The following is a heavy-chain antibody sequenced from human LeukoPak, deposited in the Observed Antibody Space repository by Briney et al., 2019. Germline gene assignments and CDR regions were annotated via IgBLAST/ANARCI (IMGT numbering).Heavy chain of an antibody. J-gene: IGHJ4*02. D-gene: IGHD2-21*02. CDR1: GFTFSSYG. CDR3: ARGKSIVVVTAIQYYFDY. CDR2: IWYDGSNK. V-gene: IGHV3-33*01. Sequence: PGRSLRLSCAASGFTFSSYGMHWVRQAPGKGLEWVAVIWYDGSNKYYADSVKGRFTISRDNSKNTLYLQMNSLRAEDTAVYYCARGKSIVVVTAIQYYFDYWGQRTLVTVSS.